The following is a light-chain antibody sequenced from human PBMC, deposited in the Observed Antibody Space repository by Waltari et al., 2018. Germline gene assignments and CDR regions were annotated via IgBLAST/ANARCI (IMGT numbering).Light chain of an antibody. CDR1: QTITGSW. CDR3: QQYDGSVVT. CDR2: GAS. J-gene: IGKJ4*01. V-gene: IGKV3-20*01. Sequence: EIVFTQSPGPLSVSPVERVTVSCRASQTITGSWLTWYHQKPGQAPRLLIYGASNRAPGIPDRFSGSGSGTDFTLTISRLEPEDSAVYYCQQYDGSVVTFGGGTKVEIK.